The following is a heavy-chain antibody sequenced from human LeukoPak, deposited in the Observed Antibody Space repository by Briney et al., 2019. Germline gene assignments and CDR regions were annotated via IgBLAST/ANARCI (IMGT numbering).Heavy chain of an antibody. CDR3: AKGSMVRGVIIPFDY. J-gene: IGHJ4*02. Sequence: GGSLRLSCAASGFTFSSYAMSWVRQAPGKGLEWVSAISGSSGSTYYADSVKGRFTISRDNSKNTLYLQMNSLRAEDTAVYYCAKGSMVRGVIIPFDYWGQGTLVTVSS. D-gene: IGHD3-10*01. CDR1: GFTFSSYA. V-gene: IGHV3-23*01. CDR2: ISGSSGST.